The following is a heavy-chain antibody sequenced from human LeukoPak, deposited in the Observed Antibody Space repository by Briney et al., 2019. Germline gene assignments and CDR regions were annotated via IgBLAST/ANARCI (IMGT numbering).Heavy chain of an antibody. Sequence: GGSLRLSCAASGFTFSGSAMHWVRQASGKGLEWVGRIRIKANSYATAYAASVKGRFTISRDDSKNTAYLQMNSLKTEDTAVYYCTRHDEQWLVRDYWGQGTLVTVTS. CDR3: TRHDEQWLVRDY. CDR2: IRIKANSYAT. V-gene: IGHV3-73*01. D-gene: IGHD6-19*01. CDR1: GFTFSGSA. J-gene: IGHJ4*02.